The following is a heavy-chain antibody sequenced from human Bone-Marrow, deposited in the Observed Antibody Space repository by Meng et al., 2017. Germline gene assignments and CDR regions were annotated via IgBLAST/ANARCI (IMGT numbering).Heavy chain of an antibody. J-gene: IGHJ3*02. CDR3: ARVPQPNYDFWSGYSNDAFDI. V-gene: IGHV1-2*06. CDR2: INPNSGGT. Sequence: ASVKVSCKASGYTFTGYYMHWVRQAPGQGLEWMGRINPNSGGTNYAQKFQGRGTMTRDKSISTAYMELSRLRSDDTAVYYCARVPQPNYDFWSGYSNDAFDIWGQGTMVTVSS. D-gene: IGHD3-3*01. CDR1: GYTFTGYY.